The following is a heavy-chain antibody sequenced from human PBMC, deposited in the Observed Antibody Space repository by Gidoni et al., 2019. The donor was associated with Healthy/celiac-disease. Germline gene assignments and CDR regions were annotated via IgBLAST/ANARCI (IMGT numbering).Heavy chain of an antibody. D-gene: IGHD5-18*01. J-gene: IGHJ3*02. Sequence: QVQLVESGGGVVQPGRSLRLSCAASGFTFSSYGMHWVRQAPGKGLEWVAVISYDGSNKYYADSVKGRFTISRDNSKNTLYLQMNSLRAEDTAVYYCAKVAGAVGLDTAGGEAFDIWGQGTMVTVSS. CDR1: GFTFSSYG. CDR3: AKVAGAVGLDTAGGEAFDI. V-gene: IGHV3-30*18. CDR2: ISYDGSNK.